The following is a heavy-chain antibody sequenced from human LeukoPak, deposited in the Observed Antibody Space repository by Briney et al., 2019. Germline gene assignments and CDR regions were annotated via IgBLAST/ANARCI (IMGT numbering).Heavy chain of an antibody. Sequence: SETLSLTCTVSGGSISSNYWSWIRQSAGKGLEWIGRNYTSGSTNYNPSLKSRVTMSVDTSKNQFSLKLSSVTAADTAVYYCARVSSGWSMYYFDYWGQGTLVTVSS. J-gene: IGHJ4*02. CDR3: ARVSSGWSMYYFDY. CDR2: NYTSGST. D-gene: IGHD6-19*01. V-gene: IGHV4-4*07. CDR1: GGSISSNY.